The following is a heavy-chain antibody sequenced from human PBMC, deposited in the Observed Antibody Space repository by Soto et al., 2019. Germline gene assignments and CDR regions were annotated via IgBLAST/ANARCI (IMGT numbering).Heavy chain of an antibody. V-gene: IGHV4-59*01. J-gene: IGHJ2*01. Sequence: QVQLQESGPGLVKPSETLSLTCTVSGGSISSYYWSWIRQPPGKGLEWIGYIYYSGSTSYNPSVKSRVTTSVDTSKNQLSLKLSSVTAADTAVYYCARVHVDYWYFDLWGRGTLVTVSS. CDR2: IYYSGST. CDR3: ARVHVDYWYFDL. CDR1: GGSISSYY.